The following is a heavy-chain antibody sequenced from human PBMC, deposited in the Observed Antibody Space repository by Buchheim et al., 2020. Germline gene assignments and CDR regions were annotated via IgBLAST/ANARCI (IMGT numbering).Heavy chain of an antibody. Sequence: QLQLQESGPGLVKPSETLSLTCTVSGGSLSSSSYYWGWIRQPPGKGLEWIGSIYYSGSTYYNPSLKSRVTISVDTPKNQFSLKLSSVTAADTAVYYCARVVLYDSSGYCDYWGQGTL. CDR1: GGSLSSSSYY. CDR3: ARVVLYDSSGYCDY. J-gene: IGHJ4*02. V-gene: IGHV4-39*07. CDR2: IYYSGST. D-gene: IGHD3-22*01.